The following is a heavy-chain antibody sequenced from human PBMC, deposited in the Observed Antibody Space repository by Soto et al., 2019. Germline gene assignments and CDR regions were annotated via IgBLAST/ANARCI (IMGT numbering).Heavy chain of an antibody. CDR3: PRGKTGYYPYYDN. CDR2: VYSRGST. V-gene: IGHV4-59*01. Sequence: SETLSLTCSVSGAFISSYYWSWIRLPPGKGLEGIGYVYSRGSTNYNPSLKSRVTISVDTAKKQFSLKLRSVTAADTAVYFSPRGKTGYYPYYDNWGQGTLLTASS. J-gene: IGHJ4*02. CDR1: GAFISSYY. D-gene: IGHD3-9*01.